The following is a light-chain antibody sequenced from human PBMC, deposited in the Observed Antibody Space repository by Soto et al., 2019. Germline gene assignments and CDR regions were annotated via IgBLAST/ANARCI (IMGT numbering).Light chain of an antibody. CDR3: HQRSNSPLT. CDR2: DAS. Sequence: DIVLTQSPATLSLSPGERATLSCRASQSVSSYLAWYQQKPGQAPRLLIYDASNRATGIPARFSGSGSGTDFTLTISSLAPEDFAVYYCHQRSNSPLTFGGGTKVEIK. CDR1: QSVSSY. V-gene: IGKV3-11*01. J-gene: IGKJ4*01.